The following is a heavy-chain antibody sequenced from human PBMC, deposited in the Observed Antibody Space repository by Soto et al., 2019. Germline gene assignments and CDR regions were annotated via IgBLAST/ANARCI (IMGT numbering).Heavy chain of an antibody. D-gene: IGHD4-17*01. Sequence: GGSLRLSCAASGFTVSSNYTSWVRQAPGKGLEWVSVIYSGGSTYYADSVKGRFTISRDNSKNTLYLQMNSLRAEDTAVYYCARVHPLSYGGNHEFDYWGQGTLVTVSS. J-gene: IGHJ4*02. CDR2: IYSGGST. V-gene: IGHV3-53*01. CDR1: GFTVSSNY. CDR3: ARVHPLSYGGNHEFDY.